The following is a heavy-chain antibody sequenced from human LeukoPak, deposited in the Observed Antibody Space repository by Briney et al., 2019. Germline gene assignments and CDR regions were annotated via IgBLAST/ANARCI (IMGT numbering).Heavy chain of an antibody. CDR3: PRQSYASGWNPFDY. V-gene: IGHV3-23*01. D-gene: IGHD6-19*01. CDR1: GFTFSNYA. Sequence: GGSLRLSCAASGFTFSNYAMSWVRQAPGKGLEWVSTISGGGITTYYADSAKGRFTISKDNSKNTMFLQMNSLRADDTAVYYCPRQSYASGWNPFDYWGQGILVTVSS. J-gene: IGHJ4*02. CDR2: ISGGGITT.